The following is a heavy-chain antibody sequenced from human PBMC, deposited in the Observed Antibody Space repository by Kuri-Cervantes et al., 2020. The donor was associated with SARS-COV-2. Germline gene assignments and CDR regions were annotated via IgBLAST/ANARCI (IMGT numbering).Heavy chain of an antibody. CDR3: ATAWGVYGDYVQPLNYYYGMDV. CDR2: INPSGGST. Sequence: ASVKVSCKASGYTFTSYYMHWVRQAPGQGLEWMGIINPSGGSTSYAQKFQGRVTMTEDTSTDTAYMELSSLRSEDTAVYYCATAWGVYGDYVQPLNYYYGMDVWGQGTTVTVSS. J-gene: IGHJ6*02. D-gene: IGHD4-17*01. CDR1: GYTFTSYY. V-gene: IGHV1-46*01.